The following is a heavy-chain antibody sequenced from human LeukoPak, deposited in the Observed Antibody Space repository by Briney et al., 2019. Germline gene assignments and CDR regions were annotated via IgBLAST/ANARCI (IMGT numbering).Heavy chain of an antibody. Sequence: SETLSLTCTVSGGSISSGGYYWSWIRQHPGKGLEWIGYIYYSGSTNYNPSLKSRVTISVDTSKNQFSLKLSSVTAADTAVYYCARHVYCGGDCHWYFDLWGRGTLVTVSS. V-gene: IGHV4-61*08. CDR2: IYYSGST. J-gene: IGHJ2*01. CDR3: ARHVYCGGDCHWYFDL. D-gene: IGHD2-21*02. CDR1: GGSISSGGYY.